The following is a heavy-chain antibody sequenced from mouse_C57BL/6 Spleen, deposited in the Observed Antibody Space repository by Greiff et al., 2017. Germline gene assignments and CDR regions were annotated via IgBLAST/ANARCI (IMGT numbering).Heavy chain of an antibody. J-gene: IGHJ2*01. CDR3: ARRRTTEYYCDY. CDR2: IDPSDSYT. V-gene: IGHV1-69*01. Sequence: QVQLQQPGAELVMPGASVKLSCKASGYTFTSYWMHWVKQRPGQGLEWIGEIDPSDSYTNYNQKFKGKSTLTVDKSSSTAYMQLSSLTSEDSAVYYCARRRTTEYYCDYWGQGTTLTVSS. D-gene: IGHD1-1*01. CDR1: GYTFTSYW.